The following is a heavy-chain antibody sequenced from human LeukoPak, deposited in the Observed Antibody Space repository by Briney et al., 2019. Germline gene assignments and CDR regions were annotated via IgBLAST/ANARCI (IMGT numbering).Heavy chain of an antibody. CDR1: GYTFTGYY. J-gene: IGHJ4*02. Sequence: GASVKVSCKASGYTFTGYYMHWVRQAPGQGLEWMGWINPNSGGTNYAQKFQGRVTMTRDTSISTAYMELSRLRSDDTAVYYCARDQNPPGRYGDYIFFQYYFDYWGQGTLVTVSS. D-gene: IGHD4-17*01. CDR2: INPNSGGT. V-gene: IGHV1-2*02. CDR3: ARDQNPPGRYGDYIFFQYYFDY.